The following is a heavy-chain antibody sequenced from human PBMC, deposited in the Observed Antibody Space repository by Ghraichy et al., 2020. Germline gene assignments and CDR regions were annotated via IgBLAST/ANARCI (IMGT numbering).Heavy chain of an antibody. CDR2: IIPIFGTA. J-gene: IGHJ4*02. Sequence: SVKVSCKASGGTFSSYAISWVRQAPGQGLEWMGGIIPIFGTANYAQKFQGRVTITADESTSTAYMELSSLRSEDTAVYYCAIYSSGWYRNSLYSRGYFDYWGQGTLVTVSS. V-gene: IGHV1-69*13. CDR1: GGTFSSYA. D-gene: IGHD6-19*01. CDR3: AIYSSGWYRNSLYSRGYFDY.